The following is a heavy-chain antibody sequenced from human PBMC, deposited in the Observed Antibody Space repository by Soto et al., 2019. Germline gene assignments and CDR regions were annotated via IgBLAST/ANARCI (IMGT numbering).Heavy chain of an antibody. Sequence: GGSLRLSCAASGFTFSSYAMSWVRQAPGKGLEWVSDISGSGGSKYYAESVKGRFTISRDNSKNTLYLQMTSLRAEDTAVYYCGSDRSYDDAFDIWGQGTMVTVSS. CDR2: ISGSGGSK. J-gene: IGHJ3*02. CDR1: GFTFSSYA. D-gene: IGHD1-26*01. V-gene: IGHV3-23*01. CDR3: GSDRSYDDAFDI.